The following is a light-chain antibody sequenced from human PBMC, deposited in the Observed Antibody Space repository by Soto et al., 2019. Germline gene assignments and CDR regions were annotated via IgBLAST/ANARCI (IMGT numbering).Light chain of an antibody. CDR3: QLYGGPVT. CDR2: GAS. J-gene: IGKJ2*01. Sequence: EIVLTQSPGTLSLSPGERATLSCRASQSVTNNYLAWYQQRPGQAPRLLIYGASSRATGIPDRFSGSGSGTDFTLTINRLEPEDFAVYYGQLYGGPVTFGQGTKLEIK. CDR1: QSVTNNY. V-gene: IGKV3-20*01.